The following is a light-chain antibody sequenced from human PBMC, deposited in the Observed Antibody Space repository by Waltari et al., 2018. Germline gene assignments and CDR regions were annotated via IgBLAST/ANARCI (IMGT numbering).Light chain of an antibody. Sequence: IVLTQSPVTLSLSQGGGDTLSCRASQSVSVYLAWYQLRPGQAPRLLIYDASNRATGIPARFSGSGSGTDFTLTISSLEPEDFAVYYCQQRSNWPLTFGGGTKVDIK. CDR3: QQRSNWPLT. V-gene: IGKV3-11*01. J-gene: IGKJ4*01. CDR2: DAS. CDR1: QSVSVY.